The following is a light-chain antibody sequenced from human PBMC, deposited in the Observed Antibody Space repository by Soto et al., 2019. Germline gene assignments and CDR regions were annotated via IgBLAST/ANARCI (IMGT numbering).Light chain of an antibody. J-gene: IGLJ1*01. V-gene: IGLV2-14*01. CDR1: TSDVGRYNY. Sequence: QSVLTQPASVSGSPGQSITISCTGTTSDVGRYNYVSWHQQHPGKAPKLIIYDVSNRPSGVSNRFSGSKSGNTASLTISGLQAEDEADYYCNSYTSSSTYVFGTGTKLTVL. CDR3: NSYTSSSTYV. CDR2: DVS.